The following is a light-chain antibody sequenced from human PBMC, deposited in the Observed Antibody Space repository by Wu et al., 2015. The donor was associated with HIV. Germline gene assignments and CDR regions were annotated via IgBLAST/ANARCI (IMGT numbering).Light chain of an antibody. CDR2: AAS. CDR3: QQYYSSPLT. Sequence: SASLGDRVTVTCRASQGISNSLAWYQQVTGKAPQLLLFAASRLETGVPSRLSASGSGTNYSLTINNLQSEDFATYYCQQYYSSPLTFGGGTRVEI. V-gene: IGKV1-NL1*01. CDR1: QGISNS. J-gene: IGKJ4*01.